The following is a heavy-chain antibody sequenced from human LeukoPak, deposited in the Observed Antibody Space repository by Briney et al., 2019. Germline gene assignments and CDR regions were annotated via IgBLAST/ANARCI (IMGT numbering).Heavy chain of an antibody. J-gene: IGHJ3*02. Sequence: GGSLRLSCAASGFAFSNAWMSWVRQAPGKGLEWVGRIKPKTDGGTADYAAPVKGRFTISRDDSKNTLYLQMNSLKTEDTAVYYCTTPGPGTAMGRNAFDIWGQGTMVTVSS. CDR1: GFAFSNAW. V-gene: IGHV3-15*01. CDR3: TTPGPGTAMGRNAFDI. CDR2: IKPKTDGGTA. D-gene: IGHD5-18*01.